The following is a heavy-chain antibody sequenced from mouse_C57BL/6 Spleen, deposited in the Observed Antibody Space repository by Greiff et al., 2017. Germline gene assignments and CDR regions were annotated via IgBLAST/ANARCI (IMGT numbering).Heavy chain of an antibody. CDR2: IYPGSGNT. Sequence: VQLQQSGAELVRPGASVKLSCKASGYTFTDYYINWVKQRPGQGLEWIARIYPGSGNTYYNEKFKGKATLTAEKSSSTAYMQLSSLTSEDSAVYFCAKEVYDYLFFAYWGQGTLVTVSA. CDR1: GYTFTDYY. CDR3: AKEVYDYLFFAY. D-gene: IGHD2-4*01. J-gene: IGHJ3*01. V-gene: IGHV1-76*01.